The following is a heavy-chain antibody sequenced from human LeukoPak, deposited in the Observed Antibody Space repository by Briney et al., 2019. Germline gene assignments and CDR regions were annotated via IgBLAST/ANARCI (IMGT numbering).Heavy chain of an antibody. Sequence: GASVKVSCKASGGTFSSYAISWVRQAPGQGLEWMGGIIPIFGTANYAQKFQGRVTITADESTSTAYMELSSLRSEDTAVYYCARVMLELPLATHYYYYMDVWGKGTTVTVSS. D-gene: IGHD1-7*01. CDR2: IIPIFGTA. CDR3: ARVMLELPLATHYYYYMDV. V-gene: IGHV1-69*13. J-gene: IGHJ6*03. CDR1: GGTFSSYA.